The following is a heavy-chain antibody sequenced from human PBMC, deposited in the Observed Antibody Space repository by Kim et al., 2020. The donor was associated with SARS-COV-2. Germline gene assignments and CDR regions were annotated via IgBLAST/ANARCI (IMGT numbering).Heavy chain of an antibody. J-gene: IGHJ5*02. Sequence: GGSLRLSCAASGFTFSSYWMHWVRQAPGKGLVWVSRINSDGSSTSYADSVKGRFTISRDNAKNTLYLQMNSLRAEDTAVYYCAIFGIAAAATRDWFDPWGQGTLVTVPS. D-gene: IGHD6-25*01. CDR3: AIFGIAAAATRDWFDP. CDR1: GFTFSSYW. CDR2: INSDGSST. V-gene: IGHV3-74*01.